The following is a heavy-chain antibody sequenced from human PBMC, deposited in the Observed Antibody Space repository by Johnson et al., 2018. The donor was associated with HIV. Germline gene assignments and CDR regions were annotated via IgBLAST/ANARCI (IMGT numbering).Heavy chain of an antibody. D-gene: IGHD1-26*01. CDR3: AKGASGSSGGAFDI. CDR1: GFTFSNYA. J-gene: IGHJ3*02. Sequence: VQLVESGGGVVQPGRSLRLSCAASGFTFSNYAMHWVRQAPGKGLEWVANIKQDGSEKYYVDSVKGRFTISRDNSKNTLYLQMNSLRAEDTAVYYCAKGASGSSGGAFDIWGQGTMVTVSS. V-gene: IGHV3-7*03. CDR2: IKQDGSEK.